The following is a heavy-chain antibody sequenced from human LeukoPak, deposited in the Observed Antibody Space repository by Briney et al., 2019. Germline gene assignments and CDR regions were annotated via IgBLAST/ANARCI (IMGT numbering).Heavy chain of an antibody. CDR3: ARQAGPRYFDF. CDR1: GVPIRSYY. Sequence: SETPSLTCTVSGVPIRSYYWNWIRQPPGKGLEWIGYIYTSGSTSYNPSRKSRVIMSLDTSKSQFSLKLSSVTATDPAVYYCARQAGPRYFDFWGQGTLVTVSS. CDR2: IYTSGST. J-gene: IGHJ4*02. V-gene: IGHV4-4*09.